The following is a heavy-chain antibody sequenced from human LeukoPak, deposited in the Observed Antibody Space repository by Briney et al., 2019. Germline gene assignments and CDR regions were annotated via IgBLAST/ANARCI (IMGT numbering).Heavy chain of an antibody. J-gene: IGHJ2*01. CDR2: INPSGGST. D-gene: IGHD3-10*01. CDR3: ARVRGSGSYYKGPWYFDL. V-gene: IGHV1-46*01. Sequence: ASVKVSCKASGYTFTSYYMHWVRQAPGQGLEWMGIINPSGGSTGYAQKFQGRVTMTRDTSTSTVYMELSSLRSEDTAVYYCARVRGSGSYYKGPWYFDLWGRGTLVTVSS. CDR1: GYTFTSYY.